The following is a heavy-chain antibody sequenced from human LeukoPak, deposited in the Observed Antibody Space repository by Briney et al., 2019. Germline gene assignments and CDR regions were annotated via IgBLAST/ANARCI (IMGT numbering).Heavy chain of an antibody. D-gene: IGHD3-22*01. CDR1: GFTFSSYA. Sequence: GGSLRLSCAASGFTFSSYAAHWVRQAPGKGLEWVAAISYDGSKKYYADSVKGRFTISRDNSKNTLDLQVNSPRVEDTAMYYCARAEFYFDSSGYYPFDSWGQGTLVTVSS. J-gene: IGHJ4*02. CDR2: ISYDGSKK. V-gene: IGHV3-30*01. CDR3: ARAEFYFDSSGYYPFDS.